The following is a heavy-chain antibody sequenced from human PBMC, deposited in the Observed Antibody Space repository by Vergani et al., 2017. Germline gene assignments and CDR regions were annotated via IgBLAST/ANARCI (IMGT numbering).Heavy chain of an antibody. J-gene: IGHJ4*02. Sequence: QVQLVQSGAEVKKPGASVKVSCKASGYTFTGYYMHWVRQAPGQGLEWMGWINPNSGGTNYAQKFQGRVTMTRNTSISTASMELIRLRSDDTAVYYCARESDIVVVLAATRRSDGFDYWGQGTLVTVSS. CDR1: GYTFTGYY. V-gene: IGHV1-2*02. CDR3: ARESDIVVVLAATRRSDGFDY. CDR2: INPNSGGT. D-gene: IGHD2-15*01.